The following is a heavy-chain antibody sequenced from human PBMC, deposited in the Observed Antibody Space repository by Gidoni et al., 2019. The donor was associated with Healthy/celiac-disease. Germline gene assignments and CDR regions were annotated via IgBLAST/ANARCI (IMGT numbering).Heavy chain of an antibody. CDR2: IYYSGST. J-gene: IGHJ3*02. D-gene: IGHD3-3*01. CDR1: GGSISSSSYY. V-gene: IGHV4-39*01. CDR3: ASPPAMFGGNRGAFDI. Sequence: QLQLQESGPGLVKPSATLALTCTVSGGSISSSSYYWGWIRQPPGKGLEWIGSIYYSGSTYYNPSLKSRVTISVDTSKNQFSLKLSSVTAADTAVYYCASPPAMFGGNRGAFDIWGQGTMVTVSS.